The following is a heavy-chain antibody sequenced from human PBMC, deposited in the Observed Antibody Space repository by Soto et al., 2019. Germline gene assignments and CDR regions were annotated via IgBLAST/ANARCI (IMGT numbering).Heavy chain of an antibody. Sequence: GGSLRLSCEASGFTLSSYAMHWVRQAPGKGLEWVAVISYDGSNKYYADSVKGRFTISRDNSKNTLYLQMNSLRAEDTAVYYCARYPGYYYDNSGLYGMDVWGQGTTVTVSS. CDR3: ARYPGYYYDNSGLYGMDV. D-gene: IGHD3-22*01. V-gene: IGHV3-30-3*01. CDR1: GFTLSSYA. J-gene: IGHJ6*02. CDR2: ISYDGSNK.